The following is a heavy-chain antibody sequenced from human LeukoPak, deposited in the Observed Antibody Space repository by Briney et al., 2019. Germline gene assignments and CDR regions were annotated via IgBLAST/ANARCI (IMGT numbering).Heavy chain of an antibody. J-gene: IGHJ4*02. CDR2: IHPHGIF. CDR1: GGSCDDYY. D-gene: IGHD5-24*01. Sequence: TSETLSLTCDVSGGSCDDYYCSWIRQPPGKGLEWIGEIHPHGIFYYNSSLMSRVTISIDTSKSQLSLRLTSVTAADTAFYYCARGRDRSKAGDHWGQGSLVTVSS. V-gene: IGHV4-34*01. CDR3: ARGRDRSKAGDH.